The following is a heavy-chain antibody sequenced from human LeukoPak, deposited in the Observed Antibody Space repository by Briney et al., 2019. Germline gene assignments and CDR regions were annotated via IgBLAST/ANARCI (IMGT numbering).Heavy chain of an antibody. Sequence: GRSLRLSCAASGFTFSSYAMHWVRQAPGKGLEWVAVISYDGSNKYYADSVKGRFTISRDNSKNTLYLQMNSLRAEDTAVYYCASGLFRVVVAATFDMYWGEGTLVTVFS. J-gene: IGHJ4*02. D-gene: IGHD2-15*01. CDR3: ASGLFRVVVAATFDMY. CDR1: GFTFSSYA. CDR2: ISYDGSNK. V-gene: IGHV3-30-3*01.